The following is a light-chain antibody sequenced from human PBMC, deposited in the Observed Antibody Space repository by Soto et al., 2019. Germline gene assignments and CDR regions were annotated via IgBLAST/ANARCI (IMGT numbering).Light chain of an antibody. J-gene: IGKJ1*01. CDR1: ESISSW. Sequence: DIQMTQSPPTLSASAGDRVTITCRASESISSWLAWYQQKPGKAPKLLMYKASSLESGVPSRFSGSGSGTGFTLTISSLQPDDFATYYCQQYNSYSWTFGQGTKVDIK. V-gene: IGKV1-5*03. CDR2: KAS. CDR3: QQYNSYSWT.